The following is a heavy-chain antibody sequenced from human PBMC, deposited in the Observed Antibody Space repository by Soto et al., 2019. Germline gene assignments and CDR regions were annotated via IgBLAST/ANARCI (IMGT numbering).Heavy chain of an antibody. CDR1: GFTFGDYA. CDR2: IRSKAYGGTT. V-gene: IGHV3-49*03. J-gene: IGHJ3*02. D-gene: IGHD2-21*02. Sequence: HPGGSLRLSCTASGFTFGDYAMSWFRQAPGKGLEWVGFIRSKAYGGTTEYAASVKGRFTISRDDSKSIAYLQMNSLKTEDTAVYYCTREGTTVVTPIPDAFDIWGQGTMVTVS. CDR3: TREGTTVVTPIPDAFDI.